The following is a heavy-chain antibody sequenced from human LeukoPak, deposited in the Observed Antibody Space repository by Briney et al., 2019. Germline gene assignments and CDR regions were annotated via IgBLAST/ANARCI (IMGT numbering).Heavy chain of an antibody. CDR1: GFTFNNYA. J-gene: IGHJ4*02. Sequence: PGGSLRLSCSASGFTFNNYAMSWVRQAPRKGLEWVSSISSSGGSTYYADSVKGRFTISRDNSNNTLYLQMNSLRAEDTAVYYCAKELARGSGGAYWGQGTLVTVSS. V-gene: IGHV3-23*01. D-gene: IGHD6-25*01. CDR2: ISSSGGST. CDR3: AKELARGSGGAY.